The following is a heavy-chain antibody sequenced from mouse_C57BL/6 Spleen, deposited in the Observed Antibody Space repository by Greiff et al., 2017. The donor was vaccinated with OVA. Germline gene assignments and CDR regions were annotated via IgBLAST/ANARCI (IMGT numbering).Heavy chain of an antibody. CDR3: ARVYGSSYPRDAMDY. CDR2: IWWDDDK. D-gene: IGHD1-1*01. CDR1: GFSLSTFGMG. Sequence: QVQLQQSGPGILQPSQTLSLTCSFSGFSLSTFGMGVGWIRQPSGKGLEWLAHIWWDDDKYYNPALKSRLTISKATSKNQVFLKIANVDTADTATYYCARVYGSSYPRDAMDYWGQGTSVTVSS. V-gene: IGHV8-8*01. J-gene: IGHJ4*01.